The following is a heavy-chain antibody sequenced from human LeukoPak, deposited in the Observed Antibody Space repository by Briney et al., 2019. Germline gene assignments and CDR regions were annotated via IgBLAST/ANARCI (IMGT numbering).Heavy chain of an antibody. CDR3: ARVPVVDDENRFDP. CDR2: INPNSGGT. J-gene: IGHJ5*02. V-gene: IGHV1-2*02. Sequence: ASVKVSCKASGYTFTGYYMHWVRQAPGQGLEWMGWINPNSGGTNYAQKFQGRVTMTRDTSISTAYMELSRLRSDDTAVYYCARVPVVDDENRFDPWGQGTLVTVSS. CDR1: GYTFTGYY. D-gene: IGHD5-12*01.